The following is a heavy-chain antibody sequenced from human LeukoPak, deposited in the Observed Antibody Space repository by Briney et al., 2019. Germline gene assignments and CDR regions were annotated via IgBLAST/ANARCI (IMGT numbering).Heavy chain of an antibody. CDR2: ISGSGGST. CDR1: GFTFSSYA. CDR3: ALIVATMGNFDY. D-gene: IGHD5-12*01. V-gene: IGHV3-23*01. J-gene: IGHJ4*02. Sequence: GWSLRLSCAASGFTFSSYALSWVRQAPGKGLEGVSAISGSGGSTYYADSVKGRFTISRDNSKNTLYLQMNSLRAEDTAVYYCALIVATMGNFDYWGQGTLVTVSS.